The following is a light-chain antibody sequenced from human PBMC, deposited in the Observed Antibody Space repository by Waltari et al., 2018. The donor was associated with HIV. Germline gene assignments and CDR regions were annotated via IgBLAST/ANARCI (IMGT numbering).Light chain of an antibody. CDR3: CSYAGSSTWV. Sequence: QSALTQPASLSGSPGQPTTISCTGTSSVVGSYTLVPWYQQHTGKAPQLRIYEVSKRPSGVSNRFSGSKSGNTASLTISWLQAEDEADYYCCSYAGSSTWVFGGGTKLTVL. J-gene: IGLJ3*02. CDR2: EVS. CDR1: SSVVGSYTL. V-gene: IGLV2-23*02.